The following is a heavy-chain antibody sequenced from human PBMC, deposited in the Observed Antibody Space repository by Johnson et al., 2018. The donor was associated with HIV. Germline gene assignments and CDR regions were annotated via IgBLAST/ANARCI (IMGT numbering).Heavy chain of an antibody. D-gene: IGHD3-22*01. CDR1: GFTFSSYG. CDR3: ARGITMIPDAFDI. V-gene: IGHV3-33*01. J-gene: IGHJ3*02. Sequence: VQLVESGGGVAQPGRSLRLSCAASGFTFSSYGMHWVRQAPGXXXXWXXXXRFDXXXXXXXXSXXXRFTISRDNSKNSLYLQMNSLRAEDTAVYYCARGITMIPDAFDIWGQGTMVSVSS. CDR2: XRFDXXXX.